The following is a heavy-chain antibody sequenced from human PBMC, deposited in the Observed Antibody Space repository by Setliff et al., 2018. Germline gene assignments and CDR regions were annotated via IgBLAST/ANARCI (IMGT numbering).Heavy chain of an antibody. CDR2: IINSGST. CDR1: GGSFTGTTCY. D-gene: IGHD1-1*01. V-gene: IGHV4-39*02. J-gene: IGHJ5*02. CDR3: GRDVWGAGTGWFDL. Sequence: SETLSLTCTVSGGSFTGTTCYWGWIRQSPGKGLEWIGTIINSGSTYYNPSLKSRFTLTLDTSKNHLSLNLTSVTAADTAGYYCGRDVWGAGTGWFDLWGLGILVTVSS.